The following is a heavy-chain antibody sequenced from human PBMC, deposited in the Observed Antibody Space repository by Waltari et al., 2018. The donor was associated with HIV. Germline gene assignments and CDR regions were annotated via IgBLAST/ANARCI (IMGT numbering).Heavy chain of an antibody. J-gene: IGHJ6*02. CDR3: ARRGEQIVGGGPSDDGMDV. CDR2: IYYNGST. D-gene: IGHD2-21*01. CDR1: GGSISSSSYY. Sequence: QLQLQESGPGLVKPSETLSLTCTVSGGSISSSSYYWGWIRQPPGKGLEWIGIIYYNGSTYYNPPIKSRGTISVETSKNQFSLKLSSGTAADTAVDYWARRGEQIVGGGPSDDGMDVWGQGTTVTVSS. V-gene: IGHV4-39*01.